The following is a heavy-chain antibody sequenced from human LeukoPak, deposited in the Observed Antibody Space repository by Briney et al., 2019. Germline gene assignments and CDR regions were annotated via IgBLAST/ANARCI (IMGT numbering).Heavy chain of an antibody. J-gene: IGHJ6*03. V-gene: IGHV3-48*01. CDR1: GFTFSSYS. D-gene: IGHD4-17*01. CDR3: AKDFAVTTPYYYMDV. Sequence: PSGGSLRLSCAASGFTFSSYSMLWVRQAPGKGLEWVSYISSSSSTIYYADSVKGRFTISRDNAKNSLYLQMNTLRAEDTAVYYCAKDFAVTTPYYYMDVWGKGTTVTVSS. CDR2: ISSSSSTI.